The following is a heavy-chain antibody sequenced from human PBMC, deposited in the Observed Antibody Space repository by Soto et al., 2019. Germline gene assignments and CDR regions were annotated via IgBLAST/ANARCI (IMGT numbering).Heavy chain of an antibody. CDR2: INPSGGST. CDR1: GGTFSSYA. J-gene: IGHJ3*02. Sequence: ASVKVSCTASGGTFSSYAISWVRQAPGQGLEWMGIINPSGGSTSYAQKFQGRVTMTRDTSTSTVYMELSSLRSEDTAVYYCARDVRQQLSSAFDIWGQGTMVTVSS. V-gene: IGHV1-46*03. D-gene: IGHD6-13*01. CDR3: ARDVRQQLSSAFDI.